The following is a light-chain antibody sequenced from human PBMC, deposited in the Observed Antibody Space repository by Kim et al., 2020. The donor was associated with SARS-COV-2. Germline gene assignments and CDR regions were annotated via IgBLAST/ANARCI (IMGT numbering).Light chain of an antibody. J-gene: IGLJ3*02. Sequence: PGQTARNTCAGDALPKQYAYWYQQKPGQAPVLVIYKDSERPSGIPERFSGSSSGTTVTLTISGVQAEDEADYYCQSADSSGTSWVFGGGTKLTVL. CDR2: KDS. CDR1: ALPKQY. V-gene: IGLV3-25*03. CDR3: QSADSSGTSWV.